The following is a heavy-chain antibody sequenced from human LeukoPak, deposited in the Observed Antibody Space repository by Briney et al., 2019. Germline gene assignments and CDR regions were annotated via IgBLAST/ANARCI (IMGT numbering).Heavy chain of an antibody. CDR1: GFTFSSYA. CDR3: ASRSSIVAATVLFDY. Sequence: GGSLRLSCAASGFTFSSYAMSWARQAPGKGLEWVSSITGGGTRAYYADSVKGRFTISRDNSGYTLHLQMNSLRAEDTAVYYCASRSSIVAATVLFDYWGQGTLVTVSS. V-gene: IGHV3-23*01. CDR2: ITGGGTRA. D-gene: IGHD6-13*01. J-gene: IGHJ4*02.